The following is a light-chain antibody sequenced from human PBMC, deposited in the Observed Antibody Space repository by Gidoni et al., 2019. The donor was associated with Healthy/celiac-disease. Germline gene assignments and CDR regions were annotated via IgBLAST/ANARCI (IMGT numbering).Light chain of an antibody. Sequence: DIVLTQSPGTLSLSPGARATLSFMASPRVSSSYLAWDQPKPGQAPRLLIYGASSRATAIPDRFSGSGSGTDFTLTISRLEPEDFAVYYCQQYGSSPGTFGQGTKVEIK. CDR3: QQYGSSPGT. J-gene: IGKJ1*01. CDR1: PRVSSSY. V-gene: IGKV3-20*01. CDR2: GAS.